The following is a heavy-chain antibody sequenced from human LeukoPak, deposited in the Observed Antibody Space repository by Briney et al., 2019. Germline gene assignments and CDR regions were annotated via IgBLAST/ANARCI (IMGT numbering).Heavy chain of an antibody. CDR2: IYYSGIT. Sequence: SETLSLTCTVSGVSISTIGYYWGWIRQPPGKGLEWIGSIYYSGITYYNPSLKSRVTISVDTSKNQFSLKLSSVAAADTAVYYCARDTVNYGSGSFDAFDIWGQGTMVTVSS. J-gene: IGHJ3*02. CDR1: GVSISTIGYY. V-gene: IGHV4-39*07. CDR3: ARDTVNYGSGSFDAFDI. D-gene: IGHD3-10*01.